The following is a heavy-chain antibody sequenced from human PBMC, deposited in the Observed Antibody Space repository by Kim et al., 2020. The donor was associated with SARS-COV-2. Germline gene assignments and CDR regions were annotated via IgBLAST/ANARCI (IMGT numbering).Heavy chain of an antibody. CDR2: IYYSGST. CDR3: ARSARASFVLRSAASDWFDP. Sequence: SETLSLTCTVSGGSISSYYWSWIRQPPGKGLEWIGYIYYSGSTNYNPSLKSRVTISVDTSKNQFSLKLSSVTAADTAVYYCARSARASFVLRSAASDWFDPWGQGTLVTVSS. D-gene: IGHD3-3*01. CDR1: GGSISSYY. V-gene: IGHV4-59*08. J-gene: IGHJ5*02.